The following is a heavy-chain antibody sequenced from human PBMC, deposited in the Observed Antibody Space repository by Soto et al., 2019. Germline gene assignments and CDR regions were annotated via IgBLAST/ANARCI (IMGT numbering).Heavy chain of an antibody. V-gene: IGHV3-53*04. Sequence: EVQLVESGGGLVQPGGSLRLSCAASGFTVSSNYMSWVRQAPGKGLEWVSRIYSGGSTYYADSVKGRFTISRHSSKNTLYLLMNSLRTEDTAVYYCARSRDGYRPVDYWGQGTLVTVSS. CDR2: IYSGGST. CDR3: ARSRDGYRPVDY. D-gene: IGHD5-12*01. CDR1: GFTVSSNY. J-gene: IGHJ4*02.